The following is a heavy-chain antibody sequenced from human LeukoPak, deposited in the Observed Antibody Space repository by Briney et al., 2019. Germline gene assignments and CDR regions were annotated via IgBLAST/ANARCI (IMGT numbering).Heavy chain of an antibody. CDR1: GFTFSSYA. Sequence: GGSLRLSCAASGFTFSSYAMSWVRRAPGKGLEWVSAISGSGGSTYYADSVKGRFTISRDNSKNTLYLQMNSLRAEDTAVYYCAKNQGSSYYYYYMDVWGKGTTVTVSS. V-gene: IGHV3-23*01. CDR2: ISGSGGST. J-gene: IGHJ6*03. CDR3: AKNQGSSYYYYYMDV. D-gene: IGHD2-15*01.